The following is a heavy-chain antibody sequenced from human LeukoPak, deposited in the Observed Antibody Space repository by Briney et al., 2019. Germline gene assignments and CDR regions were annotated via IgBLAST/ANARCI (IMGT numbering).Heavy chain of an antibody. CDR3: ARDESHIVVVPAVIPRDYYYCGMDV. J-gene: IGHJ6*02. D-gene: IGHD2-2*01. V-gene: IGHV1-18*01. CDR1: GYTFTSYG. Sequence: ASVKVSCKASGYTFTSYGISWVRQAPGQGLEWMGWISAYNGNTNYAQKLQGRVTMTTDTSTSTAYMELRSLRSDDTAVYYCARDESHIVVVPAVIPRDYYYCGMDVWGQGTTVTVFS. CDR2: ISAYNGNT.